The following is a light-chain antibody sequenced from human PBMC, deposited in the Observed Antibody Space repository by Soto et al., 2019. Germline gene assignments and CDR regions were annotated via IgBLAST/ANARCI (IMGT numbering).Light chain of an antibody. CDR1: LTIGHS. CDR3: QQTYNLPRT. V-gene: IGKV1-39*01. Sequence: DIQITQSPSSLSASVGDRVTITCRASLTIGHSLSWFQQKAGKPPTLLIYGASALQRGVPARFSGSGSGTEFTLTINKMQREDFATYYCQQTYNLPRTFGQWTKVDIK. J-gene: IGKJ1*01. CDR2: GAS.